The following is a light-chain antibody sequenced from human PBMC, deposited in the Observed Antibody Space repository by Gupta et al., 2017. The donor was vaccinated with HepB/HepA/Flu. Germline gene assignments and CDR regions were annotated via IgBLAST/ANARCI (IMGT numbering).Light chain of an antibody. CDR3: RQALQTPHA. J-gene: IGKJ3*01. V-gene: IGKV2-28*01. CDR2: LGS. Sequence: DIVMTQSPLSLPVTPGEPASISCRSSQSLLQSNGYNYLDWYLQKPGQSPQLLIYLGSNRASGVPDRFSGSGSGTDFTLKISRVEAEDVGVYYCRQALQTPHAFGHGTKVDIK. CDR1: QSLLQSNGYNY.